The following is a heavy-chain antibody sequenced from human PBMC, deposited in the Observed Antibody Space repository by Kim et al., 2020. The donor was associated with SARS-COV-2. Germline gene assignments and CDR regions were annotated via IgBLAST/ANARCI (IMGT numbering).Heavy chain of an antibody. CDR2: IYHSGST. CDR1: GGSISSGGYS. CDR3: ARSRGYCSSTSCYEFD. V-gene: IGHV4-30-2*01. Sequence: SETLSLTCAVSGGSISSGGYSWSWIRQPPGKGLEWIGYIYHSGSTYYNPSLKSRVTISVDRSKNQFSLKLSSVTAADTAVYYCARSRGYCSSTSCYEFD. J-gene: IGHJ4*01. D-gene: IGHD2-2*01.